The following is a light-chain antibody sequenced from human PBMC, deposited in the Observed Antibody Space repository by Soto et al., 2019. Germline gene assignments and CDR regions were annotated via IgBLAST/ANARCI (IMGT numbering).Light chain of an antibody. CDR1: RADIGSYQY. CDR3: CSYLGTSTYV. V-gene: IGLV2-23*01. Sequence: QSVLTQLASVSGSPGQSSTITRTGARADIGSYQYVSWYQQHPGKARNVMIYEGSKRPAGVSGRFSGSKSGNTASLTISGLLSQDEADYYCCSYLGTSTYVSGTGTNVTVL. J-gene: IGLJ1*01. CDR2: EGS.